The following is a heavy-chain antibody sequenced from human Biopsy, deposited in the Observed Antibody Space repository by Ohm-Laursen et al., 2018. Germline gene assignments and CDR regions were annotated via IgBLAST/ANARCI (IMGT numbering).Heavy chain of an antibody. CDR2: ISYDGSGE. CDR3: ARDGKRWDYSTYFTWHFDL. Sequence: SLRLSCAAPGFTFTSYAMHWVRQAPGKGLEWVAVISYDGSGEYYADSLQGRFIISRDNPKNTVDLQMNSLRAEDTAVYFCARDGKRWDYSTYFTWHFDLWGRGTLVTVSS. D-gene: IGHD4-11*01. J-gene: IGHJ2*01. CDR1: GFTFTSYA. V-gene: IGHV3-30*03.